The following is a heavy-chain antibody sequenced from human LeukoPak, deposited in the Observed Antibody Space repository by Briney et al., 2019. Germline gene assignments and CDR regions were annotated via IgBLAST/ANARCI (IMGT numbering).Heavy chain of an antibody. CDR1: GYRFSDFW. Sequence: GESLKISCKGSGYRFSDFWVAWARQLPGKGLEWMGIIQTDDSETTYSPSFQGRVIISADKSLNTAHLQWSSLTTSDTAIYYCARRMRRSWNSNLWSFDCWGQGTLVSVSS. V-gene: IGHV5-51*01. D-gene: IGHD2-15*01. CDR2: IQTDDSET. J-gene: IGHJ4*02. CDR3: ARRMRRSWNSNLWSFDC.